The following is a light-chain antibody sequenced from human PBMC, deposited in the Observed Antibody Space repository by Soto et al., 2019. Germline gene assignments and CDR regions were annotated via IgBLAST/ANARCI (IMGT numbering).Light chain of an antibody. J-gene: IGLJ2*01. V-gene: IGLV2-14*01. CDR2: DVT. CDR1: GSDVGGYNY. Sequence: QSVLTQPASVSGSPGQSITISCTGTGSDVGGYNYVSWCQQQPGKVPKLMIYDVTNRPSGVSNRFSGSKSGNTASLTISGLQAEDEADYYCSSYASGNTVLFGGGTKLTVL. CDR3: SSYASGNTVL.